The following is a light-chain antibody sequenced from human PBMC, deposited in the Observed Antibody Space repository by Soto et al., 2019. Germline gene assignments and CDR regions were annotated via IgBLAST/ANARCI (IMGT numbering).Light chain of an antibody. V-gene: IGLV2-14*03. CDR3: SSYTSSKTRI. J-gene: IGLJ2*01. Sequence: QSALTQPASVSGSLGQSITISCTGTSSDIGAYNYVSWYQQHPGKVPKLMVYDVGNRPSGVPNRFSGSKSGNTASLTISGLQTEDEADYYCSSYTSSKTRIFGGGTKVTVL. CDR2: DVG. CDR1: SSDIGAYNY.